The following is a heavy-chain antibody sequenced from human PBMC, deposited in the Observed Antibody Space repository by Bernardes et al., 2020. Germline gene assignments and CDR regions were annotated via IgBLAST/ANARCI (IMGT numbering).Heavy chain of an antibody. CDR1: GFTFSSYG. D-gene: IGHD5-12*01. V-gene: IGHV3-33*01. J-gene: IGHJ4*02. CDR2: IWYDGSNK. CDR3: ARGGRDGYNSPSDY. Sequence: GGSLRLSCAASGFTFSSYGMHWVRQAPGKGLEWVAVIWYDGSNKYYADSVKGRFTISRDNSKNTLYLQMNSLRAEDTAVYYCARGGRDGYNSPSDYWGQGTLVTVSS.